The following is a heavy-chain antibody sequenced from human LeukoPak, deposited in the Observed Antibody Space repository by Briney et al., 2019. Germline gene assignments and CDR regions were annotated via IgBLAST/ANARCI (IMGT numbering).Heavy chain of an antibody. Sequence: SGGSLRLTCAASGFTFSSYWMSWVRQAPGKGLEWVANIKQDGSEKYYVDSVKGRFTISRDNAKNSLYLQMNSLRAEDTAVYYCARDYGGFGATNSFDYWGQGTLVTVSS. CDR2: IKQDGSEK. CDR1: GFTFSSYW. CDR3: ARDYGGFGATNSFDY. D-gene: IGHD1-26*01. J-gene: IGHJ4*02. V-gene: IGHV3-7*01.